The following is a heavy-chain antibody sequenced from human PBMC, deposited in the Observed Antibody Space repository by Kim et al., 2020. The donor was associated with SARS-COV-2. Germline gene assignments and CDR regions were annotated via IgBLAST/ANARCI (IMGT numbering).Heavy chain of an antibody. J-gene: IGHJ4*02. CDR1: GFTFNNYA. D-gene: IGHD6-13*01. V-gene: IGHV3-23*01. CDR3: AKKYSSNWYYYFDS. Sequence: GGSLRLSCVASGFTFNNYAMNWVRQAPGKGLEWVSAISGSGGSTFYADSVKGRFTISRDNSKNTMYLQMNSLRAEDTAVYYCAKKYSSNWYYYFDSWGQGTLVTVSS. CDR2: ISGSGGST.